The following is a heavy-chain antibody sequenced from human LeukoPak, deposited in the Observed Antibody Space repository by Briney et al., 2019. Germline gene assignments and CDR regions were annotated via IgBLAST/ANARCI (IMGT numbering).Heavy chain of an antibody. CDR1: GGSISSSNW. CDR2: IYHSGST. V-gene: IGHV4-4*02. D-gene: IGHD3-22*01. CDR3: AREKYYYDSSGYSVD. Sequence: SEALSLTCAVSGGSISSSNWWSWVRQPPGKGLEWIGEIYHSGSTNYNPSLKSRVTISVDTSKNQFSLKLSSVTAADTAVYYCAREKYYYDSSGYSVDWGQGTLVTVSS. J-gene: IGHJ4*02.